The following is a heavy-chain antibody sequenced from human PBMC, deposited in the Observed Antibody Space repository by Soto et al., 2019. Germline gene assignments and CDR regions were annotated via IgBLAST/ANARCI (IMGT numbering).Heavy chain of an antibody. Sequence: LRLSCAASGFTFSSYAMSWVRQAPGKGLEWVSAISGSGGSTYYADSVKGRFTISRDNSKNTLYLQMNSLRAEDTAVYYCAKGAQWLVNNDYYYYGMDVWGQGTTVTVSS. CDR3: AKGAQWLVNNDYYYYGMDV. J-gene: IGHJ6*02. CDR1: GFTFSSYA. D-gene: IGHD6-19*01. V-gene: IGHV3-23*01. CDR2: ISGSGGST.